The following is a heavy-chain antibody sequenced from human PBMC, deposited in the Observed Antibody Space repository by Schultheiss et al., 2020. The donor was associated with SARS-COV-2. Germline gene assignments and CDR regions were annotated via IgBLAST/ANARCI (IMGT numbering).Heavy chain of an antibody. Sequence: SETLSLTCTVSGGSISSYYWSWIRQPPGKGLEWIGSIYHSGSTYHNPSLKSRVTISVDTSKNQFSLKLSSVTAADTAVYYCARVYGFDAFDIWGQGTMVTVSS. V-gene: IGHV4-59*08. D-gene: IGHD5/OR15-5a*01. CDR1: GGSISSYY. CDR2: IYHSGST. CDR3: ARVYGFDAFDI. J-gene: IGHJ3*02.